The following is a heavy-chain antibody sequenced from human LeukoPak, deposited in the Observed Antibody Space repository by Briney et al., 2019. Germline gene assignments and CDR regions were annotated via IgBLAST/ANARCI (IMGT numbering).Heavy chain of an antibody. CDR2: IKEDGSEK. V-gene: IGHV3-7*01. D-gene: IGHD2-15*01. Sequence: QPGGSLRLSCAAAGFTFNSFWMTWVRQAPGEGLEWVANIKEDGSEKYYVDSVKGRFTISRDNAKNSLYLQLKSLRDEDTAVYYCTRDTGCSGGTCYSFYDYWGQGTLVTVSS. J-gene: IGHJ4*02. CDR3: TRDTGCSGGTCYSFYDY. CDR1: GFTFNSFW.